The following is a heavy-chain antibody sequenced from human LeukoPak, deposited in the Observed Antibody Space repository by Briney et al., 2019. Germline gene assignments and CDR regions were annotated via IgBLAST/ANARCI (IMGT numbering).Heavy chain of an antibody. D-gene: IGHD3-22*01. CDR3: TRGSIAYYYMDV. J-gene: IGHJ6*03. CDR1: GGSISSYY. Sequence: SETMSLTCTVSGGSISSYYWSWIRQPPGKGLEWIGNIYYSGSTNYNPSLKSRVTISVDTSKNQFSLKLSSVTAADTAVYYCTRGSIAYYYMDVWGKGTTVTISS. CDR2: IYYSGST. V-gene: IGHV4-59*01.